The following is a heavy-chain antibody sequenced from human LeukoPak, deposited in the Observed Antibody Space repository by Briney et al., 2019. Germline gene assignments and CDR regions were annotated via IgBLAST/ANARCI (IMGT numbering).Heavy chain of an antibody. CDR3: AGDNIVVVPSYRAFDI. J-gene: IGHJ3*02. V-gene: IGHV1-69*13. Sequence: ASVKVSCKASGGTFSSYAISWVRQAPGQGLEWMGGIVPIFGTANYAQKFQGRVTITADESTSTAYMELSSLRSEDTAVYYCAGDNIVVVPSYRAFDIWGQGTMVTVSS. D-gene: IGHD2-2*01. CDR1: GGTFSSYA. CDR2: IVPIFGTA.